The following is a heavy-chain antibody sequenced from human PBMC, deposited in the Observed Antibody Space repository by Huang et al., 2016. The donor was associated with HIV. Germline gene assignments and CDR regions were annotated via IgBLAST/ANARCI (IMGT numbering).Heavy chain of an antibody. CDR3: AGPNDIFTV. CDR2: IKPDESEK. CDR1: GFNFSSYW. J-gene: IGHJ4*02. V-gene: IGHV3-7*01. Sequence: EVQLVESGGGLVQPGGSLGLSCAASGFNFSSYWMSWVRQAPGKGLDWVASIKPDESEKYYVDAVKGRFAVSRDRAKNSVFLEMNSLSAEDTAVYYCAGPNDIFTVWGQGALVTVSS. D-gene: IGHD3-9*01.